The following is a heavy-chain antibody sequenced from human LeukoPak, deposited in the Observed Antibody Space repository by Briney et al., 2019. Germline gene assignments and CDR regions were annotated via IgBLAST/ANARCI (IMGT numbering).Heavy chain of an antibody. Sequence: GGSLRLSCAASGFTFSSYSMNWVRQAPGKGLEWVSYISSSSTTIYYADSVKGRFTISRDNAKNSLYLQMNSLRVEDTAVYYCATNRGSPGAFDIWGQGTMVTVSS. CDR2: ISSSSTTI. CDR3: ATNRGSPGAFDI. CDR1: GFTFSSYS. J-gene: IGHJ3*02. V-gene: IGHV3-48*04. D-gene: IGHD1-26*01.